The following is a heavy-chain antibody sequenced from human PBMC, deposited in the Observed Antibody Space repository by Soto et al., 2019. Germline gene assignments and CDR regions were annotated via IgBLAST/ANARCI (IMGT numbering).Heavy chain of an antibody. V-gene: IGHV4-59*01. CDR2: IYYSGST. Sequence: PSETLSLTCTVSGGSISSYYWSWVRQPPGKGLEWIGYIYYSGSTNYNPSLKSRVTISVDTSKNQFSLKLSSVTAADTAVYYCATLLYASGTYRFDPWGQGTLVTVSS. J-gene: IGHJ5*02. CDR3: ATLLYASGTYRFDP. CDR1: GGSISSYY. D-gene: IGHD3-10*01.